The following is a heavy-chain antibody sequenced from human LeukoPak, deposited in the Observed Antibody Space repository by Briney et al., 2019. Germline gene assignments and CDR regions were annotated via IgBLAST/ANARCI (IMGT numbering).Heavy chain of an antibody. D-gene: IGHD6-6*01. CDR3: ARTLIEYSVSSCYFDY. J-gene: IGHJ4*02. V-gene: IGHV3-53*05. Sequence: GGSLRLSCAASGFTVSNKYMTWVRQAPGKGLEWVSLIYSDGRTYYADSVKGRFTISRDNSKNTLYLQMNSLRAEDTAVYYCARTLIEYSVSSCYFDYWGQGTLVTVSS. CDR2: IYSDGRT. CDR1: GFTVSNKY.